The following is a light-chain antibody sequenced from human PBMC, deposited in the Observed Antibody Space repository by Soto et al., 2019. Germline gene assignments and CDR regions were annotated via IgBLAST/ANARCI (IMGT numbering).Light chain of an antibody. J-gene: IGKJ1*01. CDR3: QQYNSYSK. CDR1: QSISDW. Sequence: DTQMTQSPSTLSASVGDRVTITCRASQSISDWLAWYQQKPGKAPKLLIYKASSLKSGVPSRFSGSGSGTEFTLTISSLQPDDFATYYCQQYNSYSKFGQGTKVEIK. V-gene: IGKV1-5*03. CDR2: KAS.